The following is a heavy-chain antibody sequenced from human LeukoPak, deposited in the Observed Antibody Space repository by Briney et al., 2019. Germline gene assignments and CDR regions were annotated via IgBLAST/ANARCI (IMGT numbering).Heavy chain of an antibody. V-gene: IGHV1-8*02. Sequence: ASVKVSCKASGYTFTGYYMHWVRQATGQGLEWMGWMNPNSGNTGYAQKFQGRVTMTRNTSISTAYMELSSLRSEDTAVYYCARVDIVVVPAALSEGGYYYGMDVWGQGTTVTVSS. CDR3: ARVDIVVVPAALSEGGYYYGMDV. CDR2: MNPNSGNT. D-gene: IGHD2-2*03. J-gene: IGHJ6*02. CDR1: GYTFTGYY.